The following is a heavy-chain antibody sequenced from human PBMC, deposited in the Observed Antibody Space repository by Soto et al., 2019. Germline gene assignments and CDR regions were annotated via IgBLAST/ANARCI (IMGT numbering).Heavy chain of an antibody. Sequence: QVQLVESGGGVVQPGRSLRLSCAASGFTFSGYAMHWVRQAPGKGLEWVAVISYDESNKYYADSVEGRFTISRDNSKNTLYLQLNSLRAEDTAVYYCARDHYDFRSGYSAYYYGMDVWGQGTTVTVSS. D-gene: IGHD3-3*01. CDR3: ARDHYDFRSGYSAYYYGMDV. CDR1: GFTFSGYA. CDR2: ISYDESNK. J-gene: IGHJ6*02. V-gene: IGHV3-30-3*01.